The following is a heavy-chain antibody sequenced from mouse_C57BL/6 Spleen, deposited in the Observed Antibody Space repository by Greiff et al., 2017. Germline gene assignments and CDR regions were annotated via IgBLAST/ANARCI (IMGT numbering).Heavy chain of an antibody. CDR3: VRYGSSIYWYFDV. J-gene: IGHJ1*03. CDR1: GYTFTSYW. D-gene: IGHD1-1*01. V-gene: IGHV1-50*01. Sequence: QVQLQQPGAELVKPGASVQLSCKASGYTFTSYWMQWVKQRPGQGLEWIGEIDPSDSYTNYNQKFKGKATLTVDTSSSTAYMQLSSLTSEDSAVYYCVRYGSSIYWYFDVWGTGTTVTVSS. CDR2: IDPSDSYT.